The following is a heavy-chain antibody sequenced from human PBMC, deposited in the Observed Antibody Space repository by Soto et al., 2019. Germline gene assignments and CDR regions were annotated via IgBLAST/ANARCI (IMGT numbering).Heavy chain of an antibody. D-gene: IGHD6-19*01. CDR3: VKEGYMRSDWYGQFDY. Sequence: PGGSLRLSCSASGFTFNSYAMHWVRQAPGKGLEFVSAISSYGADTYYADSVKGRFAISRDNSKNTLYLQMSSLRAEDTALYYCVKEGYMRSDWYGQFDYCGQGALVTVYS. CDR2: ISSYGADT. V-gene: IGHV3-64D*06. J-gene: IGHJ4*02. CDR1: GFTFNSYA.